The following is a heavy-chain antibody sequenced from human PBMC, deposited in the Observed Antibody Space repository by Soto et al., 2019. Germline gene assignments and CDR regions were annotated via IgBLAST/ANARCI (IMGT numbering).Heavy chain of an antibody. V-gene: IGHV4-61*08. CDR1: GGSVSSGGYY. Sequence: QVQLQESGPGQVKPSETLSLTCSVSGGSVSSGGYYWTWIRQPPGKGLEWIGYTLYSGNSNYNPSLKSRVTLSVETSKNQFSLKLSSVTAADTAVYYCAIFGSGWNYWGQGTLVTVSS. CDR2: TLYSGNS. D-gene: IGHD6-19*01. J-gene: IGHJ4*02. CDR3: AIFGSGWNY.